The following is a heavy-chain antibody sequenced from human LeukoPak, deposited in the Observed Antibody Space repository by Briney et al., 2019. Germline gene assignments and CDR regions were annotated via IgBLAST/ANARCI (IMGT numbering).Heavy chain of an antibody. V-gene: IGHV4-59*01. CDR2: IYYSGST. J-gene: IGHJ4*02. CDR1: GGSISSYY. Sequence: SETLSLTCTVSGGSISSYYWSWIRQPPGKGLEWIGYIYYSGSTNYNPSLKSRVTISVDTSKNQFSLKLSSVTAADTAVYYCARAAVVTFFDYWGQGTLATVSS. CDR3: ARAAVVTFFDY. D-gene: IGHD2-21*02.